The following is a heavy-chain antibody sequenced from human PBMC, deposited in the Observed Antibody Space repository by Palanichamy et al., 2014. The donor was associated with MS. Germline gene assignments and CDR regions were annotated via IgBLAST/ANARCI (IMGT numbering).Heavy chain of an antibody. CDR3: ASLSRPGYNSRGTQDIDF. CDR1: GFTFSNSA. D-gene: IGHD5-24*01. CDR2: IVIGSGNA. J-gene: IGHJ4*02. Sequence: EVKKPGTSVKVSCKASGFTFSNSAMQWVRQARGQRLEWIGWIVIGSGNANYAQKFQERVTITRDMSTSTAYMELSSLISEDTAVYYCASLSRPGYNSRGTQDIDFWGQGTLVTVSS. V-gene: IGHV1-58*02.